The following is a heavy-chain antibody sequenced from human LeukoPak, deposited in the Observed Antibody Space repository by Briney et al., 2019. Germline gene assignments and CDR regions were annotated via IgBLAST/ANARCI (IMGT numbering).Heavy chain of an antibody. Sequence: SETLSLTCTVSGVSISPYYWGWIRQPAGKGLEWIGRIYTSGSTNYSPSLKSRVTMSIDTSKNQFSLKLTSVTAADTAVYHCARVSCTSASCSYYYYMDVWGKGTTVTVSS. V-gene: IGHV4-4*07. CDR3: ARVSCTSASCSYYYYMDV. D-gene: IGHD2-2*01. J-gene: IGHJ6*03. CDR1: GVSISPYY. CDR2: IYTSGST.